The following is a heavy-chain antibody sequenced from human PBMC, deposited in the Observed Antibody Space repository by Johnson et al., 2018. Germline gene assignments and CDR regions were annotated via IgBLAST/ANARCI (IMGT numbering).Heavy chain of an antibody. V-gene: IGHV5-51*01. J-gene: IGHJ6*02. CDR1: GYSFTSYW. CDR3: AKVSSVYFYDMDV. D-gene: IGHD3-22*01. CDR2: IYPGDSDT. Sequence: EVQLVESGAEVKKPGESLKISCKSSGYSFTSYWIGWVRQMPGEGLEWMGIIYPGDSDTRYRPSFQGQVTISADKSISTAYLQWSSLKASDTAMYYCAKVSSVYFYDMDVWGQGTTVTVSS.